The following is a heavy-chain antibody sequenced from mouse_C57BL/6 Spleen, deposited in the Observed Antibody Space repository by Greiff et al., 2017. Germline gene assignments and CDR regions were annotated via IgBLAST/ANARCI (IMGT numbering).Heavy chain of an antibody. J-gene: IGHJ2*01. V-gene: IGHV5-4*01. CDR3: ARESYGSSPYFDY. D-gene: IGHD1-1*01. CDR1: GFTFSSYA. Sequence: EVQLVESGRGLVKPGGSLKLSCAASGFTFSSYAMSWVRQTPEQRLEWVATISDGGSYTYYPDNVKGRFTISRDNAKNNLYVQMSHLKSEDTAMYDCARESYGSSPYFDYWGKGTTLTVST. CDR2: ISDGGSYT.